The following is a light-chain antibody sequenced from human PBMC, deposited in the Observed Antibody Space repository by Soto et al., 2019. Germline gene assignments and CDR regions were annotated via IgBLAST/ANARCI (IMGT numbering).Light chain of an antibody. CDR1: ESINIW. V-gene: IGKV1-5*03. CDR3: QQYHIHST. J-gene: IGKJ1*01. Sequence: DIQMTQSPSTLSASVGDRVTITFRASESINIWLAWFQQKTGKAPKLLISKASTLESGVPSRFSGSGSGTEFTLTISSLQPDDFATYHCQQYHIHSTFGQGTQVEVK. CDR2: KAS.